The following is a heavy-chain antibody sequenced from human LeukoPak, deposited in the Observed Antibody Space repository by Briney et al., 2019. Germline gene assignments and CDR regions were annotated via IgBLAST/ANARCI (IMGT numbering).Heavy chain of an antibody. V-gene: IGHV3-23*01. J-gene: IGHJ4*02. CDR3: AKSVGSSSWYYFDY. D-gene: IGHD6-13*01. CDR2: ISGSGGST. CDR1: GFTFSSYA. Sequence: GGSLRLSCAASGFTFSSYAMSWDRQAPGKGLEWVSAISGSGGSTYYADSVKGRFTISRDNSKNTLYLQMNSLRAEDTAVYYCAKSVGSSSWYYFDYWGQGTLVTVSS.